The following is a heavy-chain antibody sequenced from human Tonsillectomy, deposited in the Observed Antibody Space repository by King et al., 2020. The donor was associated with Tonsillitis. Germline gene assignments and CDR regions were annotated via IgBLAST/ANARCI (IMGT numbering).Heavy chain of an antibody. CDR2: IYNSETT. J-gene: IGHJ4*02. CDR1: GASISSFS. V-gene: IGHV4-59*01. CDR3: AGGGASSQYFAH. Sequence: QVQLQESGPGLVKPSETLSLNCSVSGASISSFSWSWIRQSPGKGLEWLGFIYNSETTNYNPSLKARITISIDTSKNQFSLKVTSVTAADTAVYYCAGGGASSQYFAHWGQGALVTVSS. D-gene: IGHD1-26*01.